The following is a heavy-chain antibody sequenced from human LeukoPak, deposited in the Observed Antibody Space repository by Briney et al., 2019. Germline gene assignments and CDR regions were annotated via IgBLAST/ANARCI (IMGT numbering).Heavy chain of an antibody. V-gene: IGHV5-51*01. CDR1: GYSFTSYW. J-gene: IGHJ4*02. CDR2: IYPGDSDT. CDR3: ARGARIAARPYYFDY. Sequence: GESLKISCKGSGYSFTSYWVGWVRQMPGKGLEWMGIIYPGDSDTRYSPSFQGQVTISADKSISTAYLQWSSLKASDTAMYYCARGARIAARPYYFDYWGQGTLVTVSS. D-gene: IGHD6-6*01.